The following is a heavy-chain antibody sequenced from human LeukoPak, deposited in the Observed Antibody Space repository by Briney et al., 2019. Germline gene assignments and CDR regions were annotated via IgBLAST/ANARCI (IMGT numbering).Heavy chain of an antibody. Sequence: SETLSLTCTVSGGSISSSSYYWGWIRPPPGKGLEWIGSIYYSGSTYYNPSLKSRVTISVDTSKNQFSLKLSSVTAADTAVYYCARHMPKYLRGITMVRQNWFDPWGQGTLVTVSS. D-gene: IGHD3-10*01. V-gene: IGHV4-39*01. J-gene: IGHJ5*02. CDR3: ARHMPKYLRGITMVRQNWFDP. CDR2: IYYSGST. CDR1: GGSISSSSYY.